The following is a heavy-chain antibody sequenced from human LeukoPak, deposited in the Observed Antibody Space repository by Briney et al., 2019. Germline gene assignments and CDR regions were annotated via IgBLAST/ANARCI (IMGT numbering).Heavy chain of an antibody. J-gene: IGHJ4*02. CDR3: ARGNSSGLHFDY. D-gene: IGHD6-19*01. CDR2: IKSDGSDT. V-gene: IGHV3-74*01. CDR1: GFTLSSYW. Sequence: GGSLRLSCAASGFTLSSYWMHWVRQVPGKGLVWVSRIKSDGSDTRYADSVKGRFTISRDNAKNTLYLQMNSLRAEDTAVYYCARGNSSGLHFDYWGQGTLVTVSS.